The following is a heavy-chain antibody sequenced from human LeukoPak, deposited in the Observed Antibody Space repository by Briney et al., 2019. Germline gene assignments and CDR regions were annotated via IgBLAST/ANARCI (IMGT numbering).Heavy chain of an antibody. CDR2: IYYSGST. CDR3: ARSRQSGYYYYYMDV. Sequence: SETLSLTCTVSGGSISSYYWSWIRQPPRKGLEWIGYIYYSGSTNYNPSLKSRVTVSVDASKNQFSLKLSSVTAADTAVYYCARSRQSGYYYYYMDVWGKGTTVTVSS. CDR1: GGSISSYY. V-gene: IGHV4-59*01. J-gene: IGHJ6*03.